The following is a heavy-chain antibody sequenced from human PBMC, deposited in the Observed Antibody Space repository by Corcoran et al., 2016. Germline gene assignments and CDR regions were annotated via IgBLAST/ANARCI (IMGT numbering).Heavy chain of an antibody. CDR3: ARDYCGGYCYDYYGMDV. CDR1: GYTFTSYY. V-gene: IGHV1-46*01. D-gene: IGHD2-21*02. CDR2: INPSGGST. J-gene: IGHJ6*02. Sequence: QVQLVQSGAEVKKPGASVKVSCKASGYTFTSYYMHWVRQAPGQGLEWMGIINPSGGSTSYAQKFQGRVTMTRDTSTSTVYMELSSLRSEDTAVYYCARDYCGGYCYDYYGMDVWGQGTTVTVSS.